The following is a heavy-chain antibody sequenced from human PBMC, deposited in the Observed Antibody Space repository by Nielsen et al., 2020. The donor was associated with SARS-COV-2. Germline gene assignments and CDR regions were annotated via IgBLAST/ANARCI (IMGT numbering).Heavy chain of an antibody. D-gene: IGHD6-6*01. V-gene: IGHV3-33*01. CDR2: IWYDGSNK. CDR3: ARQSGGQLGYAFDI. CDR1: GFTFSSYG. Sequence: GESLKISCAASGFTFSSYGMHWVRQAPGKGLEWVAVIWYDGSNKYYADSVKGRFTISRDNSKNTLYLQMNSLRAEDTAVYYCARQSGGQLGYAFDIWGQGTMVTVSS. J-gene: IGHJ3*02.